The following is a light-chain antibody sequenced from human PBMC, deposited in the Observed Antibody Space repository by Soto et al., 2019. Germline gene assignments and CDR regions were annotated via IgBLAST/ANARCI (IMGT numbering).Light chain of an antibody. CDR2: EVN. J-gene: IGLJ3*02. CDR3: TSYTTSSTLL. V-gene: IGLV2-14*01. Sequence: QSVLTQPASVSGSPGQSITISCTGTSSDIGRYNYVSWYQQYPGKAPKVMIYEVNNRPSGVSSRFSGSKSGNTASLTISGLQADDEADYYCTSYTTSSTLLFGGGTQLTVL. CDR1: SSDIGRYNY.